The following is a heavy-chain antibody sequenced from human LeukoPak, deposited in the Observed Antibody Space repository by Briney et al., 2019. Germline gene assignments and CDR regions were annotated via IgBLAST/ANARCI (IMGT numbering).Heavy chain of an antibody. Sequence: GGSLGLSCAASGFTFSSYAMSWVRQAPGKGLEWVSTISASGGSTYYADSVKGRFTISRDDSKNTLYLQLNSLRAEDTAVYSCAREGYYDGVKGYFDYWGQGTLVTVSS. CDR3: AREGYYDGVKGYFDY. CDR2: ISASGGST. J-gene: IGHJ4*02. CDR1: GFTFSSYA. D-gene: IGHD3-22*01. V-gene: IGHV3-23*01.